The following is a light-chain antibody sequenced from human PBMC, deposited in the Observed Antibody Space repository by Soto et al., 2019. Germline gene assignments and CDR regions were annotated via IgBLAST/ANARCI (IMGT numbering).Light chain of an antibody. Sequence: QSVLTQPPSLSGSPGQAITIACTGTNSDVGSYNYVSWYQQEPGKAPKLMISNVSNRPPGVSNRFSGSKSGNTASLTISGLQAEDEADYYCSSYTSSSTYVFGTGTKVTVL. J-gene: IGLJ1*01. V-gene: IGLV2-14*01. CDR2: NVS. CDR1: NSDVGSYNY. CDR3: SSYTSSSTYV.